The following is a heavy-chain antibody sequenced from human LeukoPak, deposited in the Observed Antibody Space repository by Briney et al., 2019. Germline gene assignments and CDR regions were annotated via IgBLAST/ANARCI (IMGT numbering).Heavy chain of an antibody. CDR2: IIPILGIA. J-gene: IGHJ3*02. V-gene: IGHV1-69*02. CDR3: ARGWYYYDSSGSDAFDI. Sequence: ASVKVSCKASGGTFSSYTISWVRQAPGQGLEWMGRIIPILGIANYAQKFQGRVTITADKSPSTAYMELSSLRSEDTAVYYCARGWYYYDSSGSDAFDIWGQGTMVTVSS. CDR1: GGTFSSYT. D-gene: IGHD3-22*01.